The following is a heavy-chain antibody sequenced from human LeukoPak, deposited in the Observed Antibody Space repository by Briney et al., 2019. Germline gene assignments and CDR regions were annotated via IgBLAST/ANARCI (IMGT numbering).Heavy chain of an antibody. CDR3: AALKFQRDMVRGVSDAFDI. CDR2: ISGDGATT. Sequence: GGSLRLSCAASGFPFSSYAMTWVRQAPGKGLEWVSSISGDGATTYHADSVKGRFTISRDNSKNTLYLQMNSLRAEDTAVYYCAALKFQRDMVRGVSDAFDIWGQGTMVTVSS. D-gene: IGHD3-10*01. CDR1: GFPFSSYA. J-gene: IGHJ3*02. V-gene: IGHV3-23*01.